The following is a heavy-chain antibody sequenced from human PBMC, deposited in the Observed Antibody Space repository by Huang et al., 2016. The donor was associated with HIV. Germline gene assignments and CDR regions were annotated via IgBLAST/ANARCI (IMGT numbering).Heavy chain of an antibody. CDR3: ARGEELDY. J-gene: IGHJ4*01. V-gene: IGHV3-11*01. Sequence: QVQLVESGGGLVTPGGSLRLSCAASGFTFSDYYMTWIRQTPGKGLEWVSYISTYGTTVYYADSVKGRFTISRDDAKNLLFLQMNSLRAADTAVYYCARGEELDYWGHGTLVTVSS. CDR1: GFTFSDYY. CDR2: ISTYGTTV.